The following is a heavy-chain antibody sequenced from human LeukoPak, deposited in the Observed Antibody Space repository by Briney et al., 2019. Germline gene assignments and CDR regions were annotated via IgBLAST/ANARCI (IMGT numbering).Heavy chain of an antibody. Sequence: ASVKVSCKASGYTFTSYYMHWVRQAPGQGLEWMGIINPSGGSTSYAQKFQGRVTMTRDTSTSTVYMELSRLRSDDTAVYYCARATLGYCSSTSCYNRLDYWGQGTLVTVSS. V-gene: IGHV1-46*01. CDR2: INPSGGST. CDR3: ARATLGYCSSTSCYNRLDY. D-gene: IGHD2-2*02. J-gene: IGHJ4*02. CDR1: GYTFTSYY.